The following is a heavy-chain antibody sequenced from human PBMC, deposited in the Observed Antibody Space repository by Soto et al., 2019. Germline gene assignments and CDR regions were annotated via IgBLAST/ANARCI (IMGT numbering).Heavy chain of an antibody. J-gene: IGHJ6*02. Sequence: QVQLQESGPGLVKPSQTLSLTCTVSGGSISSGGYYWSWIRQHPGKGLEWIGYIYSSGSTYYNPSLKDRVTISVDTFKNQVSLKLSSVTAADTGVYYCASCEQQLFYYYGMDVWGQGTTVTVSS. CDR3: ASCEQQLFYYYGMDV. D-gene: IGHD6-13*01. CDR2: IYSSGST. V-gene: IGHV4-31*03. CDR1: GGSISSGGYY.